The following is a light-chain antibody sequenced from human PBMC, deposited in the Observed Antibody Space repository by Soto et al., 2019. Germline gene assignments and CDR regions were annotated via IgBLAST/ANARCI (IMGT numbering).Light chain of an antibody. V-gene: IGKV1-9*01. CDR3: QQLNSYPLT. Sequence: DIQLTQSPSFLSASVGDRVTITCRASQGIASALVWYQQKPVKAPKLLIYGASTLQGGVSSRFSGSGSGTEFTLTISSLQPEDFATYYCQQLNSYPLTFGGGTKVEIK. CDR1: QGIASA. J-gene: IGKJ4*01. CDR2: GAS.